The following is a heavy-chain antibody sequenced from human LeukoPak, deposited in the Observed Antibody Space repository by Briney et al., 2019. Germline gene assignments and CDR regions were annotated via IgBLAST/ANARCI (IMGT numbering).Heavy chain of an antibody. Sequence: SETLSLTCTVSGYSISSGYYWGWIRQPPGKGLEWIGYIYYSGDTNYNPSLQSRVTLSVDTSKNQFSLKLTSVTAADTAVYYCVRGPYGSGISNWFDPWGQGTLVIVSS. J-gene: IGHJ5*02. D-gene: IGHD3-10*01. CDR3: VRGPYGSGISNWFDP. CDR1: GYSISSGYY. V-gene: IGHV4-61*01. CDR2: IYYSGDT.